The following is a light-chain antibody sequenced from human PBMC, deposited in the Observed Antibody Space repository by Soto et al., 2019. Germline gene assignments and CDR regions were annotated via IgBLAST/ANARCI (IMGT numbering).Light chain of an antibody. Sequence: QSALTQPASVSGSPGQSITISCTGTSSDAGGYNYVSWYQQHPGKAPKLMIYDVSNRPSGVSNRFSGSKSGNTASLTISGLEAEDAADYYCSSYTSSSPRVFGGGTKLTVL. CDR2: DVS. CDR1: SSDAGGYNY. V-gene: IGLV2-14*01. J-gene: IGLJ2*01. CDR3: SSYTSSSPRV.